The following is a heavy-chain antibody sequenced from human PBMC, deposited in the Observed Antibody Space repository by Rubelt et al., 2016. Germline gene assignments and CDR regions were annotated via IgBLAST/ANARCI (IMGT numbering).Heavy chain of an antibody. CDR2: INPNSGGT. D-gene: IGHD1-26*01. J-gene: IGHJ4*02. CDR3: ARDSGSPRGGGHDY. V-gene: IGHV1-2*06. Sequence: QVQLVQSGAEVKKPGASVKVSCKASGYTFTGYYMHWVRQAPGQGLEWMGRINPNSGGTNYAQKFQGRVTMTTDPSTSTAYMELRSLRSDDTAVYYCARDSGSPRGGGHDYWGQGTLVTVSS. CDR1: GYTFTGYY.